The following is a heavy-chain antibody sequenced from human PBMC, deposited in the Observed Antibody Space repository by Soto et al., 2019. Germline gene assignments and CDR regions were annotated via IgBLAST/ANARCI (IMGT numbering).Heavy chain of an antibody. Sequence: EVQLVESGGGLVQPGGSLRLSCAASGLTVSNNYMSWVRQAPGKGLEWVSVIYSGSTTYYADSVKGRFTISRDKSKNTLFLHMNNLRAEDTAVYYCARDRDGSCSDYWGQGTLVTVSS. J-gene: IGHJ4*02. CDR1: GLTVSNNY. CDR2: IYSGSTT. D-gene: IGHD2-15*01. CDR3: ARDRDGSCSDY. V-gene: IGHV3-66*01.